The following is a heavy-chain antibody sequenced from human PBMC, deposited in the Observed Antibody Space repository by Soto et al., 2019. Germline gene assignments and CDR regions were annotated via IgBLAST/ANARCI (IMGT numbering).Heavy chain of an antibody. V-gene: IGHV4-61*01. J-gene: IGHJ6*02. D-gene: IGHD3-10*01. CDR3: ARGRSDSAGSSFGRRMDV. Sequence: QVQLQESGPGLVKSSETLSLICFVSGAALGSGQSYWNWIRQAPGKGLEWIGQTFVTGATKYSASLKSRGTLSVDTSKSQIALTLTSVTAAESATYFCARGRSDSAGSSFGRRMDVWGQGTTVTVSS. CDR1: GAALGSGQSY. CDR2: TFVTGAT.